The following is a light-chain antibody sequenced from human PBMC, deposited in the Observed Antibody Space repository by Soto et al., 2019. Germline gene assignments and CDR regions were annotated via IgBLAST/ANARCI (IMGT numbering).Light chain of an antibody. Sequence: QSALTQPASVSGSPGQSITISCTGTSSDVGGYNYVSWYQQHPGKAPKLMIYDVSNRPSGVSNRFSGSKSGNTASLTISGLQAEDEADYYCSSYTSSSTLYVFGTGTXVTVL. V-gene: IGLV2-14*01. J-gene: IGLJ1*01. CDR3: SSYTSSSTLYV. CDR1: SSDVGGYNY. CDR2: DVS.